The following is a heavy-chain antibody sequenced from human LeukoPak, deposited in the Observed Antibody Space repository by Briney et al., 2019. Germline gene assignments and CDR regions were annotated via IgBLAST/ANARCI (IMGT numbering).Heavy chain of an antibody. Sequence: ASVNVSCKVSGYTLTELSMHWVRQAPGKGLEWMGGFDPEDGETIYAQKFQGRVTMTRDTSTSTVYMELSSLRSEDTAVYYCARDRFVVVVAPHDYYYYYGMDVWGQGTTVTVSS. CDR2: FDPEDGET. CDR3: ARDRFVVVVAPHDYYYYYGMDV. V-gene: IGHV1-24*01. D-gene: IGHD2-15*01. CDR1: GYTLTELS. J-gene: IGHJ6*02.